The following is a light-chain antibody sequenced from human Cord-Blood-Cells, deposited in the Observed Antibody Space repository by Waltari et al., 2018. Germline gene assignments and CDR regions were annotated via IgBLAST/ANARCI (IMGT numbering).Light chain of an antibody. V-gene: IGKV1-39*01. J-gene: IGKJ2*01. Sequence: DIQMTQSPSSLSASVGDRVTITCRASQSISSYLNWYQQKPVKAPKLLIYAAYSLQSGVPSRFSGSGSGTDFTLTISSLQPEDFATYYCQQSYSTPYTFGQGTKLEIK. CDR2: AAY. CDR1: QSISSY. CDR3: QQSYSTPYT.